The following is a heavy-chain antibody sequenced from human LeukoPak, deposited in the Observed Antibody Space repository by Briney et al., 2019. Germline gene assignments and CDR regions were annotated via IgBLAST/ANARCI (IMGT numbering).Heavy chain of an antibody. CDR3: ASRKLGNDY. CDR2: IYHTGST. Sequence: SETLSLTCTVSGGSMNSYSWSWIRQSPGKGLEWIGYIYHTGSTSYSPSLKSRVTISADTSQNQFSLKLSSVTAADTAVYYCASRKLGNDYWGQGTLVTVSS. CDR1: GGSMNSYS. V-gene: IGHV4-59*01. D-gene: IGHD7-27*01. J-gene: IGHJ4*02.